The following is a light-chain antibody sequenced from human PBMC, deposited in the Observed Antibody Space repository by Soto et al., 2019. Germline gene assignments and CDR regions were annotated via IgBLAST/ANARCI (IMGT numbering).Light chain of an antibody. CDR1: QGISSY. CDR2: AAS. Sequence: DIPLTQSPSFLSASVGDRVTITCRASQGISSYLAWYQQNPGKAPKLLIYAASTLQSGVPSRFSGSGSGTEFTLTISSLQPEDFATYYCQQLNSYPLTFGQGTRLEIQ. CDR3: QQLNSYPLT. J-gene: IGKJ5*01. V-gene: IGKV1-9*01.